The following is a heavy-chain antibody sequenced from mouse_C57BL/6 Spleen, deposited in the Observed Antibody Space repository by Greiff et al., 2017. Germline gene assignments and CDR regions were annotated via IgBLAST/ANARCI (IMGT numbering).Heavy chain of an antibody. V-gene: IGHV5-12*01. CDR3: ARQGVYYGNRFAY. J-gene: IGHJ3*01. D-gene: IGHD2-1*01. CDR2: ISNGGGST. Sequence: EVQRVESGGGLVQPGGSLKLSCAASGFTFSDYYMYWVRQTPEKRLEWVAYISNGGGSTYYPDTVKGRFTISRDNAKNTLYLQMSRLKSEDTAMYYCARQGVYYGNRFAYWGQGTLVTVSA. CDR1: GFTFSDYY.